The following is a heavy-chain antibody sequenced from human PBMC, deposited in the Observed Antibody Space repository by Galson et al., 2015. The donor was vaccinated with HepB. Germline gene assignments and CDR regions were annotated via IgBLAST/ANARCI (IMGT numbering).Heavy chain of an antibody. J-gene: IGHJ4*02. Sequence: LRLSCAASGFTFSSYAMSWVRQAPGKGLEWVSAISGSGGSTYYADSVKGRFTISRDNSKNTLYLQMNSLRAEDTAVYYCAKVRGPFSEFDYWGQGTLVTVSS. V-gene: IGHV3-23*01. D-gene: IGHD1-14*01. CDR2: ISGSGGST. CDR1: GFTFSSYA. CDR3: AKVRGPFSEFDY.